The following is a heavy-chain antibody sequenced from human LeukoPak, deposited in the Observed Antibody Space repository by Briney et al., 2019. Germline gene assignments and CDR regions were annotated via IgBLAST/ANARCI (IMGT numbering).Heavy chain of an antibody. Sequence: SETLSLTCTVSGGSISSSTDNWGWIRQPPGKGLEWIGEINHSGSTNYNPSLKSRVTISVDTSKNQFSLKLSSVTAADAAVYYCARLAWGNSGGHYYYYIDVWGKGTTVTVSS. CDR1: GGSISSSTDN. CDR3: ARLAWGNSGGHYYYYIDV. J-gene: IGHJ6*03. CDR2: INHSGST. D-gene: IGHD4-23*01. V-gene: IGHV4-39*07.